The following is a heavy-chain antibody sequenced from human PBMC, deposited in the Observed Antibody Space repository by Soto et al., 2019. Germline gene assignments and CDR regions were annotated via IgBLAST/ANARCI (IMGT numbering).Heavy chain of an antibody. Sequence: VESLKISCNGSGYSFTSDWIGWVRQMPWKGLEWMGIIYPGDSDTRYSPSFQGQVTISADKSISTAYLQWSSLKASDTAMYYCATTFLAYCGGDCYSPFYYGMDVWGQGTTVTVSS. CDR1: GYSFTSDW. J-gene: IGHJ6*02. CDR2: IYPGDSDT. D-gene: IGHD2-21*02. V-gene: IGHV5-51*01. CDR3: ATTFLAYCGGDCYSPFYYGMDV.